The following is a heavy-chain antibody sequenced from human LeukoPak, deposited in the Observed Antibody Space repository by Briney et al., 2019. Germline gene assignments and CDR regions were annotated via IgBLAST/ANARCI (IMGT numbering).Heavy chain of an antibody. V-gene: IGHV4-34*01. CDR3: ARAYGYRGYFDY. D-gene: IGHD5-18*01. Sequence: SETLPLTCAVYGGSFSGYYWSWIRQPPGKGLEWIGEINHSGSTNYNPSLKSRVTISVDTSKNQFSLKLSSVTAADTAVYYCARAYGYRGYFDYWGQGTLVTVSS. CDR1: GGSFSGYY. CDR2: INHSGST. J-gene: IGHJ4*02.